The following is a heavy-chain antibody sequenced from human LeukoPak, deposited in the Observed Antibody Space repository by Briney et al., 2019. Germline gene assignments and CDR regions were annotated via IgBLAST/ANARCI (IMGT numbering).Heavy chain of an antibody. J-gene: IGHJ4*02. D-gene: IGHD4-11*01. Sequence: GGSLQISCQGSGYIFTSYWIGWGRQVPGKGVEGMGIIYPGDSDTRYSPSFPGQVTISADKSITTAYLQWSSLKASDTAMYYCARRHSNYVYFDYWGQGTLVTVSS. CDR1: GYIFTSYW. V-gene: IGHV5-51*01. CDR2: IYPGDSDT. CDR3: ARRHSNYVYFDY.